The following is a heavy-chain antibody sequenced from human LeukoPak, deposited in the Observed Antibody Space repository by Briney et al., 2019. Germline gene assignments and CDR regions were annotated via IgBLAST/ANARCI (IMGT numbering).Heavy chain of an antibody. D-gene: IGHD5-18*01. Sequence: GGSLRLSCAASGFTFSSYGMHWVRQAPGKGLEWVAFIRYDGSNKNYADSVKGRFTISRDNSKNTLYLQMNSLRAEDTAVYYCANPSASLYSYGIFDYWGQGTLVTVSS. V-gene: IGHV3-30*02. CDR1: GFTFSSYG. CDR3: ANPSASLYSYGIFDY. CDR2: IRYDGSNK. J-gene: IGHJ4*02.